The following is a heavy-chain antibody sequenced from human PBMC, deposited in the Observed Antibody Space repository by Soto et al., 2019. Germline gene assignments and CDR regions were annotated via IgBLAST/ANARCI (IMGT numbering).Heavy chain of an antibody. CDR3: VRFYGCVDSCNACWHINL. D-gene: IGHD2-15*01. CDR2: ISASTRNT. CDR1: GYTFSDYA. V-gene: IGHV1-18*01. J-gene: IGHJ2*01. Sequence: QVQLVQSGGEVKKPGASVKVSCQASGYTFSDYAISWVRQAPGQGLEWMGWISASTRNTDQAQNFQGRVTMTLDTSTNSAYMQLRSLRSDESAVYYCVRFYGCVDSCNACWHINLWGRGTLVTVSS.